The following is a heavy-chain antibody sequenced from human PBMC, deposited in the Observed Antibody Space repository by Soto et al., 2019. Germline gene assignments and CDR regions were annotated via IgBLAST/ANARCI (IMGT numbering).Heavy chain of an antibody. V-gene: IGHV4-34*01. CDR2: INHSGST. CDR1: GGSFSGYY. J-gene: IGHJ6*02. Sequence: QVQLQQWGAGLLKPSETLSLTCAVYGGSFSGYYWSWIRQPPGKGLEWIGEINHSGSTNYNPSLKSRVTISVDTSQNQFSLKLSSVTAADTAVYYCARGGARIAAAYYYYGMDVWGQGTTVTVSS. CDR3: ARGGARIAAAYYYYGMDV. D-gene: IGHD6-13*01.